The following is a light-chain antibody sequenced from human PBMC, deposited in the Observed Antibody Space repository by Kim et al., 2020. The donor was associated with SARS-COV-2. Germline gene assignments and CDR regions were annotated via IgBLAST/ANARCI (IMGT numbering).Light chain of an antibody. V-gene: IGKV6-21*01. CDR1: QSIGSS. J-gene: IGKJ1*01. CDR2: YAS. Sequence: LTPKEKVTLPCRASQSIGSSLHWYQQKPDQSPKLLIKYASQSFSGVPSRFSGSGSGTDFTLTINSLEAEDAATYYCHQSSSLPRTFGQGTKVDIK. CDR3: HQSSSLPRT.